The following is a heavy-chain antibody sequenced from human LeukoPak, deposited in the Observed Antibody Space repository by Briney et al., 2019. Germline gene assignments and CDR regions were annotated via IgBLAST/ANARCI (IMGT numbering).Heavy chain of an antibody. CDR1: GYTFTGYY. D-gene: IGHD3-22*01. V-gene: IGHV1-2*02. J-gene: IGHJ5*02. CDR3: ARDRKYYYDSSGYSRRYNWFDP. Sequence: ASVKVSCKAPGYTFTGYYMHWVRQAPGQGLEWMGWINPNSGGTNYAQKFQGRVTMTRDTSISTAYMELSRLRSDDTAVYYCARDRKYYYDSSGYSRRYNWFDPWGQGTLVTVSS. CDR2: INPNSGGT.